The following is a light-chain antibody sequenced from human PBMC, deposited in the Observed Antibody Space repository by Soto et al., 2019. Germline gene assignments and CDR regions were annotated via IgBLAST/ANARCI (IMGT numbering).Light chain of an antibody. V-gene: IGKV3-20*01. J-gene: IGKJ1*01. Sequence: EIVLTQSPGTLSLSPGERATLSCRASQIISSTLLAWYMHRPGQPPRLLIYGTSGRATGVPDRFSGSGSGTDFTLTISRLEPEDFALYYCQHYDDSRAFGPGTKVEIK. CDR3: QHYDDSRA. CDR1: QIISSTL. CDR2: GTS.